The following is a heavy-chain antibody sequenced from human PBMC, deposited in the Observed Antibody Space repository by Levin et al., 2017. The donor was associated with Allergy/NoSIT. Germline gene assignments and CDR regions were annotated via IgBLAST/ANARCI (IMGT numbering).Heavy chain of an antibody. J-gene: IGHJ6*03. CDR2: ISAYNGNT. Sequence: ASVKVSCKASGYTFTSYGISWVRQAPGQGLEWMGWISAYNGNTNYAQKLQGRVTMTTDTSTSTAYMELRSLRSDDTAVYYCARAIPSGWDYYYYYYMDVWGKGTTVTVSS. D-gene: IGHD3-10*01. CDR1: GYTFTSYG. V-gene: IGHV1-18*01. CDR3: ARAIPSGWDYYYYYYMDV.